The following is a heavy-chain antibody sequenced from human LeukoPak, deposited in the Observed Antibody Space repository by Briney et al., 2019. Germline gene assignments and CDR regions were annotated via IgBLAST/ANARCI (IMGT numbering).Heavy chain of an antibody. CDR3: ARDGGYCSSTSCYSGWNYHYYYMDV. Sequence: PGGSLRLSCAASGFTFSTYSMNWVRQAPGKGLEWVSYISSTTSTIYYADSVKGRFTISRDNAKNSLYLQMNSLRVEDTAVYYCARDGGYCSSTSCYSGWNYHYYYMDVRGKGTTVTVSS. D-gene: IGHD2-2*02. V-gene: IGHV3-48*01. CDR1: GFTFSTYS. CDR2: ISSTTSTI. J-gene: IGHJ6*03.